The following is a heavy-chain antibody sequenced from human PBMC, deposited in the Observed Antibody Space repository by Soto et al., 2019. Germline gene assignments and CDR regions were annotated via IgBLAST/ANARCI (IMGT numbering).Heavy chain of an antibody. D-gene: IGHD3-22*01. CDR1: GYSFTSYW. J-gene: IGHJ6*02. CDR2: IDPSDSYT. V-gene: IGHV5-10-1*01. CDR3: ARSNYYDSSGYYYSLCSYGMDV. Sequence: GESLKISCKGSGYSFTSYWISWVRQMPGKGLEWMGRIDPSDSYTNYSPSFQGHVTISADKSISTAYLQWSSLKASDTAMYYCARSNYYDSSGYYYSLCSYGMDVWGQGTTVTVSS.